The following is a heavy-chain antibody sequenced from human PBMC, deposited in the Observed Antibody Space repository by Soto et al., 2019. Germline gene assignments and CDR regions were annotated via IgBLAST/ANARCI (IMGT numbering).Heavy chain of an antibody. CDR2: VYYSGSS. D-gene: IGHD2-2*01. V-gene: IGHV4-31*03. CDR3: AKLSCTSSTCYFPGWFDP. J-gene: IGHJ5*02. CDR1: GDSISGGASF. Sequence: QVQLQESGPGLVKPSETLSLTCTVSGDSISGGASFWSWILHPPGNGLEWIANVYYSGSSYYNPSLKSRLTISVDTTKNQFSLQLKSMTAADTAVYYCAKLSCTSSTCYFPGWFDPWGQGTLVTVSS.